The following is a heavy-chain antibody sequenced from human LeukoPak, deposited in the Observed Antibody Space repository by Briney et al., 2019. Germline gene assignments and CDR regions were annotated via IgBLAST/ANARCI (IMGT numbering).Heavy chain of an antibody. Sequence: GGSLRLSCVASGFTFSDYWMTWVRQAPGKGLEWMANIKEDGSKKDYGDSLRGRITISRDNSKSSLSLQMNSLRTEDTAVYYCARAGYAAAFDIWGQGTMVTVSS. CDR3: ARAGYAAAFDI. CDR1: GFTFSDYW. D-gene: IGHD2-2*01. V-gene: IGHV3-7*01. CDR2: IKEDGSKK. J-gene: IGHJ3*02.